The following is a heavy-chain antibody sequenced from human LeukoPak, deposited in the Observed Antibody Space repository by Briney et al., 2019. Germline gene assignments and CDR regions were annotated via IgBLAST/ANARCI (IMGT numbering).Heavy chain of an antibody. CDR2: IIPIFGTA. D-gene: IGHD1-26*01. J-gene: IGHJ4*01. CDR1: GGTFSSYA. Sequence: SVKVSCKASGGTFSSYAISWVRQAPGQGLEWMGGIIPIFGTANYAQKFQGRVTITADESTSTAYMELSSLRSEDTAVYYCASLYSGSYYYFDYWGHGTLVTVSS. V-gene: IGHV1-69*13. CDR3: ASLYSGSYYYFDY.